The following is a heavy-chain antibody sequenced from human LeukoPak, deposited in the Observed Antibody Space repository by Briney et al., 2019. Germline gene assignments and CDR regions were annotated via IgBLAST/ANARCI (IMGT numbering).Heavy chain of an antibody. Sequence: GGSLRLSCAASGFTFSSYEMNWVRRAPGEGLEWVSYISSSGSTIYYADSVKGRFTISRDNAKNSLYLQMNSLRAEDTAVYYCAKGAYSGINNWFDPWGQGTLVTVSS. CDR2: ISSSGSTI. CDR1: GFTFSSYE. V-gene: IGHV3-48*03. J-gene: IGHJ5*02. CDR3: AKGAYSGINNWFDP. D-gene: IGHD1-26*01.